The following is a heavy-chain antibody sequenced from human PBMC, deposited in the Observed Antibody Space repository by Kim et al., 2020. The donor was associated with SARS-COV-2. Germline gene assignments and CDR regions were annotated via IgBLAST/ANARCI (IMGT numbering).Heavy chain of an antibody. V-gene: IGHV1-69*04. CDR2: IVPLVDVA. CDR1: GDTFRKYA. CDR3: STGPTGYSHGHLDS. D-gene: IGHD5-18*01. J-gene: IGHJ4*02. Sequence: SVKVSCKASGDTFRKYAIHWVRQVPGQRLEWMGRIVPLVDVARSAQNFQGRVRLTADKSTSTAYLEVNRLRSDDTAVYYCSTGPTGYSHGHLDSWGQGT.